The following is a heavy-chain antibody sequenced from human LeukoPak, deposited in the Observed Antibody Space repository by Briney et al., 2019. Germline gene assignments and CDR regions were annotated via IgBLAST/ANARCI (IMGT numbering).Heavy chain of an antibody. CDR1: SGSLSSSY. D-gene: IGHD6-19*01. CDR3: ARLQYSSGWPHFDY. Sequence: PSETLSLTCTLSSGSLSSSYWSWIRQPAGKGLEWIGRIYTSGSTNYNPSLKSRVTISVDTSKNQFSLKLSSVTAADTAVYYCARLQYSSGWPHFDYWGQGNLVTVSS. J-gene: IGHJ4*02. CDR2: IYTSGST. V-gene: IGHV4-4*07.